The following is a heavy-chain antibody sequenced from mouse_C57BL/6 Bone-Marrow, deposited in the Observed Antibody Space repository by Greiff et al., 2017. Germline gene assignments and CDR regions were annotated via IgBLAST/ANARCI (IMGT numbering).Heavy chain of an antibody. Sequence: VQLQQSGAELARPGASVKLSCKASGYTFTSYGISWVKQGTGQGLEWIGEIYPRSGNTYYNEKFKGKATLTADKSSSTAYMELRSLTSEDSAVYVCARDDYYGSSYRFDYWGQGTTLTVSS. CDR3: ARDDYYGSSYRFDY. CDR2: IYPRSGNT. D-gene: IGHD1-1*01. CDR1: GYTFTSYG. J-gene: IGHJ2*01. V-gene: IGHV1-81*01.